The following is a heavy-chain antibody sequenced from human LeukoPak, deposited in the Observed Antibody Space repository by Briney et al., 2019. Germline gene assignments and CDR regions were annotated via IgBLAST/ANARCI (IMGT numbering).Heavy chain of an antibody. V-gene: IGHV3-30*02. Sequence: GGSLRLSCAASGFTFSSYGMHWVRQAPGKGLEWVAFIRYDGSNKYYADSVKGRFTISRDNSKSTLYLQMNSLRAEDTAVYYCAKDVSRGGLYMDVWRKGTTVTVSS. CDR3: AKDVSRGGLYMDV. CDR1: GFTFSSYG. D-gene: IGHD3-10*01. CDR2: IRYDGSNK. J-gene: IGHJ6*03.